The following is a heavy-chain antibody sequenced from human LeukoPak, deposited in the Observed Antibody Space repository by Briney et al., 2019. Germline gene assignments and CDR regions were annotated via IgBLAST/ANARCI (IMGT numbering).Heavy chain of an antibody. J-gene: IGHJ4*02. CDR2: VNPDDSDT. D-gene: IGHD3-10*01. CDR1: GYSLTSRW. Sequence: GESLKISCKGSGYSLTSRWIGWVRQMPGKGLEWMGIVNPDDSDTIYSPSFQGQVTISADESITTAHLQWSSLKASDTAMYYCARLRWPRGGRSSFDYWGQGALVTVSS. V-gene: IGHV5-51*01. CDR3: ARLRWPRGGRSSFDY.